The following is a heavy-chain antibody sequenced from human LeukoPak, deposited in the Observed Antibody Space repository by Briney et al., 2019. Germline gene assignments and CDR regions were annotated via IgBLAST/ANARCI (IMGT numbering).Heavy chain of an antibody. CDR3: ARRAAAGTFSPLGDY. CDR1: GGSISSYY. CDR2: IYYSGST. J-gene: IGHJ4*02. D-gene: IGHD6-13*01. Sequence: PSETLSLTCTVSGGSISSYYWSWIRQPPGKGLEWIGYIYYSGSTNYNPSLKSRVTISVDTSKNQFSLKLSSVTAADTAVYYCARRAAAGTFSPLGDYWGQGTLVTVSS. V-gene: IGHV4-59*01.